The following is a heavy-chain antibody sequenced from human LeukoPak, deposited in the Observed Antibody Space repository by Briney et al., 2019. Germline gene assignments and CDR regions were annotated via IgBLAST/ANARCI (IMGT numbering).Heavy chain of an antibody. D-gene: IGHD3-22*01. CDR3: ARDMYYYDGSGYRYD. Sequence: SETLSLTCAVYGVSFSGYYWSWIRQPPGKGLEWIGEINHSGSTNYNPSLKSRVTISVDTSKNQFSLKLSSVTAADTAVYYCARDMYYYDGSGYRYDWGQGTLVTVSS. CDR2: INHSGST. J-gene: IGHJ4*02. CDR1: GVSFSGYY. V-gene: IGHV4-34*01.